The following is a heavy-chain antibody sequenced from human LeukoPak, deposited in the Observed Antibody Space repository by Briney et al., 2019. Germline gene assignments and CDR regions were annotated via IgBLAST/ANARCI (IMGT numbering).Heavy chain of an antibody. CDR3: ARDFGPSTAAWGAFDT. CDR2: ISSSSSTI. J-gene: IGHJ3*02. Sequence: GGSLRLSCAASGFTFSSYSMNWVRQAPGKGLEWVSYISSSSSTIYYADSVKGRFTISRDNAKKSLYLQMNSLRAEDTAVYYCARDFGPSTAAWGAFDTWAQGTMVIVSS. D-gene: IGHD6-6*01. V-gene: IGHV3-48*04. CDR1: GFTFSSYS.